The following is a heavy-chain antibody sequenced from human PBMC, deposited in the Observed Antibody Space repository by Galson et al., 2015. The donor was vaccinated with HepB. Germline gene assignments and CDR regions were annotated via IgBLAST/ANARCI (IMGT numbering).Heavy chain of an antibody. CDR2: ISYDGSNK. CDR1: GFTFSSYG. D-gene: IGHD4-17*01. CDR3: AKEVLGYGDYYFDS. V-gene: IGHV3-30*18. J-gene: IGHJ4*02. Sequence: SLRLSCAASGFTFSSYGMHWVRQAPGKGLEWVAVISYDGSNKYYADSVKGRFTISRDNSKNTLYLQMNSLRDEDTAVYYCAKEVLGYGDYYFDSWGQGTLVTVSS.